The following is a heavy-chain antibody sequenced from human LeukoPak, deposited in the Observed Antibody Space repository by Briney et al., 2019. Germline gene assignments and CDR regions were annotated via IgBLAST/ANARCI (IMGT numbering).Heavy chain of an antibody. Sequence: SETLSLTCTVSGGSISSYYWSWIRQPPGKGLEWIGYIYYSGSTNYNPSLKSRVTMSVDTSKNQFSLKLSSVTAADTAVYYCARDEGLSSSYYYGMDVWGQGTTVTVSS. CDR2: IYYSGST. V-gene: IGHV4-59*12. D-gene: IGHD6-6*01. J-gene: IGHJ6*02. CDR3: ARDEGLSSSYYYGMDV. CDR1: GGSISSYY.